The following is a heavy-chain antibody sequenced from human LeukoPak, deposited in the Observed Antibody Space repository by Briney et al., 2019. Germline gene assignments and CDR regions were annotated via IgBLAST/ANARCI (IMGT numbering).Heavy chain of an antibody. CDR3: ARGLNRYYYYMDV. V-gene: IGHV4-38-2*02. CDR2: INHSGST. J-gene: IGHJ6*03. CDR1: GYSISSGYY. Sequence: SSETLSLTCTVSGYSISSGYYWGWIRQPPGKGLEWIGEINHSGSTNYNPSLKSRVTISVDTSKNQFSLKLSSVTAADTAVYYCARGLNRYYYYMDVWGKGTTVTVSS.